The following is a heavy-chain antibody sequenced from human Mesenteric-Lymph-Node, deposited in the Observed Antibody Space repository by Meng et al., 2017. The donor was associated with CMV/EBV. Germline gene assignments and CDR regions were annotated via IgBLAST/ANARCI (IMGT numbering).Heavy chain of an antibody. CDR2: INPHIGDT. CDR3: ARDHPGYQYDASTYSLEFDS. D-gene: IGHD3-16*01. J-gene: IGHJ4*02. V-gene: IGHV1-2*02. Sequence: FFMHWVRRAPGQGLEWLGWINPHIGDTNYAQKFRDRVTMTRDTSISTAYMELHGLRSDDTAVYYCARDHPGYQYDASTYSLEFDSWGQGTLVTVSS. CDR1: FF.